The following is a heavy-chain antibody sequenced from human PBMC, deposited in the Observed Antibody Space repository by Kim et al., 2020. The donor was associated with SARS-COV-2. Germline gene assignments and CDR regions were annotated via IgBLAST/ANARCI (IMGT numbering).Heavy chain of an antibody. CDR3: ARLYSSGWYPYYFDY. V-gene: IGHV3-33*05. D-gene: IGHD6-19*01. CDR1: GFTFSSYG. Sequence: GGSLRLSCAASGFTFSSYGMHWVRQAPGKGLEWVAVISYDGSNKYYADSVKGRFTISRDDSKNTLYLQMNSLRAEDTAVYYCARLYSSGWYPYYFDYWGQGTLVTVSS. J-gene: IGHJ4*02. CDR2: ISYDGSNK.